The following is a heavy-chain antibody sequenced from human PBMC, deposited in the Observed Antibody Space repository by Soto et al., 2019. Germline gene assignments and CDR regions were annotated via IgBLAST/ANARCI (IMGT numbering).Heavy chain of an antibody. CDR1: GYPVSSGDFY. D-gene: IGHD6-19*01. J-gene: IGHJ4*02. Sequence: TLSLTCSVSGYPVSSGDFYWSWIRQHPGKGLEWLGFIDPTGGDHYNPSLKSRLNILIDTSNNQFSLRLNSVTAADTAVYYCATGQVAGPQPYAAYLEYLGLGLLLTVSS. V-gene: IGHV4-31*03. CDR2: IDPTGGD. CDR3: ATGQVAGPQPYAAYLEY.